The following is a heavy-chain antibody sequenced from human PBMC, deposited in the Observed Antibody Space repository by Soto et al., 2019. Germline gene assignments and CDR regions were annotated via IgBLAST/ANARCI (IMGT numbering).Heavy chain of an antibody. V-gene: IGHV1-18*01. J-gene: IGHJ4*02. CDR1: GYTLTSYG. CDR3: ARVDTHMVTWYFDY. CDR2: ISAYNGNT. D-gene: IGHD5-18*01. Sequence: QVQLVQSGGEVKKPGASVKVSCKASGYTLTSYGISWVRQAPGQGLEWVGWISAYNGNTKYAQNLQGRVTMTTDTPTSTAYMELRRLRPDDRAVYYCARVDTHMVTWYFDYWGQGTLVTVSS.